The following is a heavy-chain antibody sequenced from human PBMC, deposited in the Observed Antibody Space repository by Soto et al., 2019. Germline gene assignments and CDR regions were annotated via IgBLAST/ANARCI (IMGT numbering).Heavy chain of an antibody. CDR2: IYYSGST. Sequence: PSETLSLTCTVSGGSISSYYWSWIRQPPGKGLEWIGYIYYSGSTNYNPSLKSRVTISVDTSKNQFTLKLSSVTAADTAVYYCARFLFRPPWASAPDYWGQGTLVTVSS. V-gene: IGHV4-59*08. CDR3: ARFLFRPPWASAPDY. CDR1: GGSISSYY. J-gene: IGHJ4*02. D-gene: IGHD2-21*01.